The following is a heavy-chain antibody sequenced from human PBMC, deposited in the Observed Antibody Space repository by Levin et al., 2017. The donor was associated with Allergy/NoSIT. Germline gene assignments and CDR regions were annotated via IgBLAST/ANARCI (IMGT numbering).Heavy chain of an antibody. J-gene: IGHJ6*02. D-gene: IGHD5-18*01. Sequence: LSLTCAASGFTFSSYWMSWVRQAPGKGLEWVANIKQDGSEKYYVDSVKGRFTISRDNAKNSLYLQMNSLRAEDTAVYYCARALGQLPQVADTAPLYYYYGMDVWGQGTTVTVSS. CDR1: GFTFSSYW. V-gene: IGHV3-7*04. CDR2: IKQDGSEK. CDR3: ARALGQLPQVADTAPLYYYYGMDV.